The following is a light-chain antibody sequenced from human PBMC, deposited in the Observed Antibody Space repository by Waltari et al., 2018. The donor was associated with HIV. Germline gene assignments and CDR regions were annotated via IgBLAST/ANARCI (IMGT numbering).Light chain of an antibody. CDR3: AAWDDSLNGPV. J-gene: IGLJ3*02. CDR1: SSNIGSHT. CDR2: SNN. V-gene: IGLV1-44*01. Sequence: QSVLTQPPSASGTPGQRVTISCSGSSSNIGSHTVNWYQQLPGTAPKLLIYSNNQRPPGVPVRSSGSKAGTSASLAISGLQSEDEADYYCAAWDDSLNGPVFGGGTKLTVL.